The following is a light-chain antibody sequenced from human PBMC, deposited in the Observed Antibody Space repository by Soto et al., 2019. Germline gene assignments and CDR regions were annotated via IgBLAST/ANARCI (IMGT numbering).Light chain of an antibody. Sequence: DIQMTQSPSTLSASVGDRVTVTCRASQSINSWLGWYQQKPGKAPKFLIYDGSTLESGVPARFSGSGSGTEFTLTISSLQPDDFGTYFCQQYDSYPWTFGQGTKVDIK. CDR3: QQYDSYPWT. CDR1: QSINSW. V-gene: IGKV1-5*01. J-gene: IGKJ1*01. CDR2: DGS.